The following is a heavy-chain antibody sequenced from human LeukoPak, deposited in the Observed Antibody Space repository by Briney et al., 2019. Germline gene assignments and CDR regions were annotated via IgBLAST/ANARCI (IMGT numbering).Heavy chain of an antibody. CDR2: IFHTGDT. V-gene: IGHV4-59*08. J-gene: IGHJ4*02. Sequence: SETLSLTCTVSGVSITDYYWSWIRQPPGKGLEWIAYIFHTGDTRYNPSLKSRITISLDTSKNQFSPKLNSVTAADTAVYYCARHPLRGGFDYWGQGTLVTVSS. CDR1: GVSITDYY. CDR3: ARHPLRGGFDY.